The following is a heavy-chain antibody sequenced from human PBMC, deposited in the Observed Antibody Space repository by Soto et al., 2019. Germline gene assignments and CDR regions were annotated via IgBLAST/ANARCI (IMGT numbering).Heavy chain of an antibody. V-gene: IGHV1-18*01. CDR2: ISAYNGNT. J-gene: IGHJ6*02. Sequence: ASVKVSCKASGYTFTSYGISWVRQAPGQGLEWMGWISAYNGNTNYAQKLQGRVTMTTDTSTSTAYMELRSLRSDDTAVYYCARAIAVADEFYYGMDVWGQGTTVTV. CDR3: ARAIAVADEFYYGMDV. CDR1: GYTFTSYG. D-gene: IGHD6-19*01.